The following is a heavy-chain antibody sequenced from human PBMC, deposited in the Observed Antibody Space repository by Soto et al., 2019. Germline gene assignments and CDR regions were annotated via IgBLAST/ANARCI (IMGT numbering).Heavy chain of an antibody. J-gene: IGHJ5*02. CDR3: ARGDFDRSGNYNAGWFAP. D-gene: IGHD3-22*01. Sequence: QVQLVQSGAEVKKPGASGKVSCKASGYTFTAYYMHGLRQAPGQGLEWMGWINSNSGGTNYAQRFQGRVTVTNDTSISTTYMELSSLRADDTAVYYCARGDFDRSGNYNAGWFAPWGQGTLVTVSS. CDR2: INSNSGGT. CDR1: GYTFTAYY. V-gene: IGHV1-2*02.